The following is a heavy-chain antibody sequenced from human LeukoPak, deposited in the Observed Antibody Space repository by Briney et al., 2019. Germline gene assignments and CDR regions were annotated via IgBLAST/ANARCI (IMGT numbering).Heavy chain of an antibody. J-gene: IGHJ6*02. D-gene: IGHD1-1*01. CDR2: IGSAGDT. CDR1: GFIFGSYD. V-gene: IGHV3-13*01. Sequence: GGSLRLSCAASGFIFGSYDFHWVRQRPGESLEWVSVIGSAGDTEYADSVRGRFTISREDVRSSLYLQMNSLRAGDTAVYYCARAVGWVGRRGGMDVWGQGTTVTVSS. CDR3: ARAVGWVGRRGGMDV.